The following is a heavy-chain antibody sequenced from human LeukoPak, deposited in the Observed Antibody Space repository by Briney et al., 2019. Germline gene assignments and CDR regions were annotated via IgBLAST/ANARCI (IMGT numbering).Heavy chain of an antibody. V-gene: IGHV3-15*07. Sequence: GGSLRLSCAASGFTFSSEWMNWVRQAPGKGLEWVGRVKRKTDGGTTDYAAPVRGRFTISRDDSKNTLYLQMNSLKSEDTAVYYCSSIADWGQGTLVTVSS. CDR1: GFTFSSEW. CDR3: SSIAD. J-gene: IGHJ4*02. D-gene: IGHD2-21*01. CDR2: VKRKTDGGTT.